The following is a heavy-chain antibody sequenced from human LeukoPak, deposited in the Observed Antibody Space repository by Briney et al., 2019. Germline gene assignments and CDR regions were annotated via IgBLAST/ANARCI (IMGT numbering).Heavy chain of an antibody. CDR3: ARDQGASAVWGSYRYFDY. Sequence: GASVKVSCKASGYTFTGYYMHWVRQAPGQGLEWMGWINPNSGGTNYAQKFQGRVTMTRDTPISTAYMELSRLRSDDTAVYYCARDQGASAVWGSYRYFDYWGQGTLVTVSS. J-gene: IGHJ4*02. CDR1: GYTFTGYY. D-gene: IGHD3-16*02. V-gene: IGHV1-2*02. CDR2: INPNSGGT.